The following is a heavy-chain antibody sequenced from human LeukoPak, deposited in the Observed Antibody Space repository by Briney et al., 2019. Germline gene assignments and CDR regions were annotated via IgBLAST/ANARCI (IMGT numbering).Heavy chain of an antibody. Sequence: ASVNVSCKASGYTFTGYYMHWVRQAPGQGLEWMGWINPNSGGTNYAQKFQGRVTMTRDTSISTAYMELSRLRSDDTAVYYCARDVIVGATARIPLDYWGQGTLVTVSS. CDR1: GYTFTGYY. CDR2: INPNSGGT. CDR3: ARDVIVGATARIPLDY. J-gene: IGHJ4*02. V-gene: IGHV1-2*02. D-gene: IGHD1-26*01.